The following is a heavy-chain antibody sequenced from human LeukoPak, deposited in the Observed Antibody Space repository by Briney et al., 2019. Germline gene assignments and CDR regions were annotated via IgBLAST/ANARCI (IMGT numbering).Heavy chain of an antibody. V-gene: IGHV1-18*01. CDR2: ISAYNGNT. CDR3: ARDPAQRNYYYDSSGYVYFDY. J-gene: IGHJ4*02. D-gene: IGHD3-22*01. CDR1: GYTFTSYG. Sequence: ASVKVSCKASGYTFTSYGISWVRQAPGQGLESMGWISAYNGNTNYVQKLQGRVTMTTDTSTSTAYMELRSLRSDDTAVYYCARDPAQRNYYYDSSGYVYFDYWGQGTLVTVSS.